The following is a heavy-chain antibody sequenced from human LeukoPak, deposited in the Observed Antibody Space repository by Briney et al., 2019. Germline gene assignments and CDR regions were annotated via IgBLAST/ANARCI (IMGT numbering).Heavy chain of an antibody. CDR2: IKSKTDGGTT. D-gene: IGHD5-18*01. CDR1: GFTFSAAW. V-gene: IGHV3-15*01. CDR3: TIRGYTYRFDF. J-gene: IGHJ4*02. Sequence: PGGSLRLSCAASGFTFSAAWMSWVRQAPGKGLEWVGRIKSKTDGGTTDYAAPVKGRFTISRDDSKDTLYLQMNSLKTEDTALYYCTIRGYTYRFDFWGQGTLATVS.